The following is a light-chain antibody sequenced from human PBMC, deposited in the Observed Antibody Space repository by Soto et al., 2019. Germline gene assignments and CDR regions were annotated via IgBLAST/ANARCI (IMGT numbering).Light chain of an antibody. Sequence: DIQLTQTPSTLSASVGDRVTITCRASQSISNLLAWYQQKPGTAPKLLIYHASTLESGVPSRFSGSGSGTEFTLTISGLQPDDFATYYCQQYESFSATFGPGSKVDI. CDR3: QQYESFSAT. J-gene: IGKJ1*01. V-gene: IGKV1-5*01. CDR2: HAS. CDR1: QSISNL.